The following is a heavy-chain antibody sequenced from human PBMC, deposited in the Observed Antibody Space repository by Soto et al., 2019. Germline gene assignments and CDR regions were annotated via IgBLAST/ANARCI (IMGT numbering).Heavy chain of an antibody. V-gene: IGHV3-66*01. CDR3: VRENYYYGMDV. CDR1: GFDASVNF. CDR2: INNAGTT. J-gene: IGHJ6*02. Sequence: EVQLVESGGTLVQPGGSLKLSYAASGFDASVNFMTWVRQAPGKGLEWVSSINNAGTTFYADSVKGRFTISRDDSKNTLFLQMNSLRVEDTAMYYCVRENYYYGMDVWGQGTAVTVSS.